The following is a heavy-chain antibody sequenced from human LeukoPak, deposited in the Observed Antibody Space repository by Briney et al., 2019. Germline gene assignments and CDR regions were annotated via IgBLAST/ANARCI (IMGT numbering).Heavy chain of an antibody. J-gene: IGHJ5*02. CDR1: GDTFTSYG. D-gene: IGHD3-16*01. CDR2: ISAYNTNT. V-gene: IGHV1-18*01. Sequence: ASVKVACKASGDTFTSYGITWVRQAPGQWLELMGWISAYNTNTNYVQKFQGRVTMTTDISTNTAYLEVRSLTSDDTAMYYCARDYTPERGFDPWGQGTLVIVSS. CDR3: ARDYTPERGFDP.